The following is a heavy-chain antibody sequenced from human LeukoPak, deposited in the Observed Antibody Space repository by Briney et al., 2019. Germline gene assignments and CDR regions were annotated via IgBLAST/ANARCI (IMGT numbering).Heavy chain of an antibody. CDR3: ARGYWGRSSTSRKKYFDY. J-gene: IGHJ4*02. CDR2: MNPNSGNT. Sequence: ASVKVSCKASGYTFTSYDINWVRQATGQGLEWMGWMNPNSGNTGYAQKFQGRVTITRNTSISTAYMELSSLRSEDTAVYYCARGYWGRSSTSRKKYFDYWGQGTLVTVSS. CDR1: GYTFTSYD. V-gene: IGHV1-8*03. D-gene: IGHD2-2*01.